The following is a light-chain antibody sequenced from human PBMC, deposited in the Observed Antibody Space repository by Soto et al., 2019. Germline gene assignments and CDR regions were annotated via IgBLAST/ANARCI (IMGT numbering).Light chain of an antibody. CDR1: SSDIGAGYD. CDR3: QSYDSSLSGSEV. J-gene: IGLJ2*01. V-gene: IGLV1-40*01. Sequence: QSVLTQPPSASGAPGQRVTISCTGSSSDIGAGYDVHWYQQHPGTAPKLLIYGNSNRPSGVPDRFSGSKSGTSASLAITGLQAEDEADYYCQSYDSSLSGSEVFGGGTKVTVL. CDR2: GNS.